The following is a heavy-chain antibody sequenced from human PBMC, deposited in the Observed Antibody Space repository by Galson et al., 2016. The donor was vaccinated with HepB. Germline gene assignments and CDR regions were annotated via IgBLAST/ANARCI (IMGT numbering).Heavy chain of an antibody. CDR2: LYYTGGS. CDR1: GGSLSSSSYY. V-gene: IGHV4-39*01. J-gene: IGHJ4*02. CDR3: ARIAVTLDYYFDY. D-gene: IGHD6-19*01. Sequence: SETLSLTCTVSGGSLSSSSYYWGWIRQPPGKGLEWIGSLYYTGGSDYNPSLKSQVTISVDTSKNQFSLRVCSVTAADTAVYYCARIAVTLDYYFDYWGQGTLVTVSS.